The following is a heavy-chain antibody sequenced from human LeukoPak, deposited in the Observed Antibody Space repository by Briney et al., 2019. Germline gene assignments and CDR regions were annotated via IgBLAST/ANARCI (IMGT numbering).Heavy chain of an antibody. CDR1: GGTFSSYA. CDR2: IIPIFGTA. J-gene: IGHJ4*02. D-gene: IGHD3-10*01. CDR3: ARDGGSYGSGSYWYLGY. Sequence: SVKVSCKASGGTFSSYAISWVRQAPGQGLEWMGGIIPIFGTANYAQKFQGRVTITADESTSTAYMELSSLRSEDTAVYYCARDGGSYGSGSYWYLGYWGQGTLVTVTS. V-gene: IGHV1-69*13.